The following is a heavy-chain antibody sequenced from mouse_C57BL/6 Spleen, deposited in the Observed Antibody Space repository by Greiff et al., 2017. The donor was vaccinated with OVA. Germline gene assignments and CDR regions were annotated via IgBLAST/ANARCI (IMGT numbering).Heavy chain of an antibody. J-gene: IGHJ2*01. V-gene: IGHV1-64*01. Sequence: QVQLQQPGAELVKPGASVKLSCKASGYTFTSYWMHWVKQRPGQGLEWIGMIHPNSGSTNYNEKFKSKATLTVDKSSSTAYMQLSSLTSEDSAVYYCARVHSPRYYFDYWGQGTTLTVSS. CDR1: GYTFTSYW. CDR2: IHPNSGST. CDR3: ARVHSPRYYFDY.